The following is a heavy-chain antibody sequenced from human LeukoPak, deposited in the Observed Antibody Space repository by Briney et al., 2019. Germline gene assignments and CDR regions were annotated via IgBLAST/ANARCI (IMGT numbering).Heavy chain of an antibody. V-gene: IGHV1-18*01. CDR2: ISAYNGNT. D-gene: IGHD3-22*01. CDR1: GYTLTELS. CDR3: ARDQYDSSGYYFY. J-gene: IGHJ4*01. Sequence: ASVKVSCKVSGYTLTELSMHWVRQAPGKGLEWMGWISAYNGNTNYAQKLQGRVTMTTDTSTSTAYMELRSLRSDDTAVYYCARDQYDSSGYYFYWGQGTLVTVSS.